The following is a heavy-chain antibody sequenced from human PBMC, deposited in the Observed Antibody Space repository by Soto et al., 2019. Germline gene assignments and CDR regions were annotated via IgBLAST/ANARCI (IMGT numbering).Heavy chain of an antibody. V-gene: IGHV4-59*01. D-gene: IGHD6-25*01. J-gene: IGHJ5*02. Sequence: PSETLSLTCTVSGGSISSYYWSWIRQPPGKGLEWIGYIYYSGSTNYNPSLKSRVTISVDTSKNQFSLKLSSVTAADTAVYYCARALGSIRGTWGQRTLVTVSS. CDR1: GGSISSYY. CDR3: ARALGSIRGT. CDR2: IYYSGST.